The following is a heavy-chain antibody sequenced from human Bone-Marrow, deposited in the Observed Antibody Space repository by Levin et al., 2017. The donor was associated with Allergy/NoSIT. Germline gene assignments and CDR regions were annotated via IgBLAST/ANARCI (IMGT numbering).Heavy chain of an antibody. D-gene: IGHD6-6*01. J-gene: IGHJ4*02. Sequence: QAGGSLRLSCAASGFTFSSFWMSWVRQAPGKGLEWVANIKQDGSEQYYLDSVKGRFTISRDNAENSLYLQMNSLRVEDTAVYYCAKTSRSSTDTDYWGQGTLVTVSS. V-gene: IGHV3-7*01. CDR2: IKQDGSEQ. CDR1: GFTFSSFW. CDR3: AKTSRSSTDTDY.